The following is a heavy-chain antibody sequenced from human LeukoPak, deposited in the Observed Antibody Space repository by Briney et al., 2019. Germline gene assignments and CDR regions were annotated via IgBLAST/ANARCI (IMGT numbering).Heavy chain of an antibody. J-gene: IGHJ3*02. D-gene: IGHD4-11*01. CDR1: GFTFSSYS. CDR2: ISSNSSYI. CDR3: ASSDYDAFDI. Sequence: GGSLRLSCAASGFTFSSYSMNWVRPAPGKGLAWVSSISSNSSYIYYADSVKGRFTISRDNAKSSLYLQMNSLRAEDTAVYYCASSDYDAFDIWGQGTMVTVSS. V-gene: IGHV3-21*01.